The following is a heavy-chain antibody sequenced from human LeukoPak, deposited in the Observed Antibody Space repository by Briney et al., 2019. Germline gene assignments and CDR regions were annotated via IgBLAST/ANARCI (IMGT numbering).Heavy chain of an antibody. D-gene: IGHD3-22*01. CDR3: AKDSYDRSGYYYYYFAY. Sequence: GGSRLSCAASGFTFSSSGMHWVRQAPGKGLEWVAVISYDGSNKYYADSVKGRFTISRDNSKNTLYLQMNSLRAGDTAVYYCAKDSYDRSGYYYYYFAYWGRGTQVTVSS. J-gene: IGHJ4*02. CDR1: GFTFSSSG. V-gene: IGHV3-30*18. CDR2: ISYDGSNK.